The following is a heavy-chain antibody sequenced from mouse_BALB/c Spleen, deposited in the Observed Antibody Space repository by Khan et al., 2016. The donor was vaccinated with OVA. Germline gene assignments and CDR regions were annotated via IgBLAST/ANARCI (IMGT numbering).Heavy chain of an antibody. V-gene: IGHV2-6-1*01. D-gene: IGHD2-10*01. CDR2: IWSDGST. Sequence: QVQLKQSGPGLVAPSQSLSITCTISGFSLTSYGIHWVRQPPGKGLEWLVVIWSDGSTNYNSTLTSRLSITKDNSKSQVFLKMNSLQTDDTAMYYCARQPYYHYYVMDYWGRGTSVTVSS. CDR3: ARQPYYHYYVMDY. CDR1: GFSLTSYG. J-gene: IGHJ4*01.